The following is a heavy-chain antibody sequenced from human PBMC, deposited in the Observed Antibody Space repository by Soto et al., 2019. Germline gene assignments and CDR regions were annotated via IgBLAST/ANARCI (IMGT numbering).Heavy chain of an antibody. CDR3: ASGTMGSGSYALFDY. Sequence: QVQLQVSGPGLVKPSQTLSLTCTVSGGSISSGGYYWSWIRQHPGKGLEWIGYIYYSGSTYYNPSLKSRVTISVDTSKNQFSLKLSSVTAADTAVYYCASGTMGSGSYALFDYWGQGTLVTVSS. J-gene: IGHJ4*02. CDR2: IYYSGST. CDR1: GGSISSGGYY. V-gene: IGHV4-31*03. D-gene: IGHD3-10*01.